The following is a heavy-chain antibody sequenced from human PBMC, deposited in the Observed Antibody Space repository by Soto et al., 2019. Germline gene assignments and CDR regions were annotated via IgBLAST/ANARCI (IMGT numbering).Heavy chain of an antibody. J-gene: IGHJ6*02. CDR3: ARVFGKNGLHFYGLAD. CDR1: GDSISNYY. CDR2: IFYSGST. D-gene: IGHD3-16*01. Sequence: SETLSLTCTVAGDSISNYYWSWIRQPPGKGLEWIGYIFYSGSTNSNPSLKSRVTISVDTSKNQFSLKLSSVTAADTAVYYCARVFGKNGLHFYGLADWAQGTTVTVSS. V-gene: IGHV4-59*01.